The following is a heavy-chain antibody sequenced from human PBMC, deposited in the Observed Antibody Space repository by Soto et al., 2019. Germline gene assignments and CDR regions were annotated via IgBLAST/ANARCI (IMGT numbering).Heavy chain of an antibody. CDR3: AKTREYNNNGSYSYNGRAV. Sequence: QVQLVESGGGVVQPGRSLRLSCAASGFTFSSYGMHWVRQAPGKGLEWVAVIWYDGSNKYYADSVKGRFTISRDNSKNTLTLKINSRRPEDTVVYTGAKTREYNNNGSYSYNGRAVGGQGTTVPVS. CDR2: IWYDGSNK. CDR1: GFTFSSYG. D-gene: IGHD1-1*01. J-gene: IGHJ6*02. V-gene: IGHV3-33*06.